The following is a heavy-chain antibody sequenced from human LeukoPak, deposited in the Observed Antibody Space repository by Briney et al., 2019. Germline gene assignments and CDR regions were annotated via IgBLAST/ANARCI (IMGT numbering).Heavy chain of an antibody. J-gene: IGHJ6*04. Sequence: GGSLRLSCAASGFTFSSYGMHWVRQAPGKGLEWVAVIWYDGSNKYYADSVKGRFTISRDNSKNTLYLQMNSLRAEDTAVYYCARGSGYYGSGVGGRRGMDVWGKGTTVTVSS. CDR3: ARGSGYYGSGVGGRRGMDV. CDR2: IWYDGSNK. CDR1: GFTFSSYG. D-gene: IGHD3-10*01. V-gene: IGHV3-33*01.